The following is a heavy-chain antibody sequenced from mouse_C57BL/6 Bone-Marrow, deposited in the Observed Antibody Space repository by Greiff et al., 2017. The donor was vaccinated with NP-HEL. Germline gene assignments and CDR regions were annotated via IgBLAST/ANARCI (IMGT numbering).Heavy chain of an antibody. CDR1: GFTFSSYA. D-gene: IGHD1-1*01. CDR3: ARDLGEYYYGSSPYWYFDV. V-gene: IGHV5-4*01. Sequence: EVMLVESGGGLVKPGGSLKLSCAASGFTFSSYAMSWVRQTPEKRLEWVATISDGGSYTYYPDNVKGRFTISRDNAQKNLYLQMSHLKSEDTAMYYCARDLGEYYYGSSPYWYFDVWGTGTTVTVSS. J-gene: IGHJ1*03. CDR2: ISDGGSYT.